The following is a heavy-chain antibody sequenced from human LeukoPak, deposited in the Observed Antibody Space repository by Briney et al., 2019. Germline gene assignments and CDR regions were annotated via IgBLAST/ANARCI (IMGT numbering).Heavy chain of an antibody. V-gene: IGHV3-23*01. CDR1: GFTFSTYG. Sequence: GRSLRLSCAASGFTFSTYGMHWVRQAPGKGLEWVSAISGSGGSAYYADSVKGRFTISRDNSKNTLYLQMNSLRAEDTAVYYCAKDVDTEYFDYWGQGTLVTVS. J-gene: IGHJ4*02. CDR2: ISGSGGSA. D-gene: IGHD5-18*01. CDR3: AKDVDTEYFDY.